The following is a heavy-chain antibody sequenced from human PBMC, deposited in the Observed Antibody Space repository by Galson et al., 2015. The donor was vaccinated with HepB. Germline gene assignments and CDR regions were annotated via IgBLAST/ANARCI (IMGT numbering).Heavy chain of an antibody. Sequence: SLRLSCAASGFTFSSYGMHWVRQAPGKGLEWVAVISYDGSNKYYADSVKGRFTISRDNSKNTLYLQMNSLRAEDTAVYYCARGGSSWYVYYYYMDVWGKGTTVTVSS. V-gene: IGHV3-30*03. D-gene: IGHD6-13*01. CDR2: ISYDGSNK. CDR1: GFTFSSYG. J-gene: IGHJ6*03. CDR3: ARGGSSWYVYYYYMDV.